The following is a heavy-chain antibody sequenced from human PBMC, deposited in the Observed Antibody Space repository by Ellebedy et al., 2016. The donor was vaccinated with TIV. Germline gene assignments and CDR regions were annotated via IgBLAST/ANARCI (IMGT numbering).Heavy chain of an antibody. D-gene: IGHD2-2*01. CDR1: GFPFSTYV. V-gene: IGHV3-33*01. Sequence: GESLKISCAASGFPFSTYVMHWVRQAPGKGLEWAAVIWSDGSSKYYADSVKGRFTISGDSSKNTVYLQMTSLRADDTAVYYCARGGYCSNTSCAPADAFDVWGPGTEVTISS. CDR3: ARGGYCSNTSCAPADAFDV. J-gene: IGHJ3*01. CDR2: IWSDGSSK.